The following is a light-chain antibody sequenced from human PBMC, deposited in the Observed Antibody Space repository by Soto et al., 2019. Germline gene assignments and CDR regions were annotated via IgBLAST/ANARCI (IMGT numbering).Light chain of an antibody. CDR2: DVT. CDR1: SRDVGAYNY. Sequence: QSALTQPRSVSGSPGQSVTISFTGTSRDVGAYNYVSWYQQHPGKVPKLMIYDVTKRPSGVPDRFSGSKSGNTASLTISGLHAEDEDDYYCCSHAGTYGIFGGGTKVTVL. V-gene: IGLV2-11*01. CDR3: CSHAGTYGI. J-gene: IGLJ2*01.